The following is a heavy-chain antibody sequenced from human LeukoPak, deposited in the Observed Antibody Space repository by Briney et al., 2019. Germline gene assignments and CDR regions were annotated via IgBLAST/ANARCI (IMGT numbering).Heavy chain of an antibody. CDR2: IYPGDSDT. CDR1: GYSFTSYW. J-gene: IGHJ6*02. CDR3: ARNGYSYDDYYYYYGMDV. Sequence: GESLKISCKGSGYSFTSYWIGWVRQMPGKGLEWMGIIYPGDSDTRYSPSFQGQVTISADKSISTAYLQWSSLKASDTAMYYCARNGYSYDDYYYYYGMDVWGQGTTVTVPS. D-gene: IGHD5-18*01. V-gene: IGHV5-51*01.